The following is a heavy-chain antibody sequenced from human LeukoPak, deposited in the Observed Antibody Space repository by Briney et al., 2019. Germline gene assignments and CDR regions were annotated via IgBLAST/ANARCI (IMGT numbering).Heavy chain of an antibody. CDR2: IYYSGST. V-gene: IGHV4-59*08. CDR3: ARRSYGSGSLYYYGMDV. D-gene: IGHD3-10*01. Sequence: SETLSLTCTVSGGSISSYYWSWIRQPPGKGLEWIGYIYYSGSTNYNPSLKSRVTISVDTSKNQFSLKLSSVTAADMAAYYCARRSYGSGSLYYYGMDVWGQGTTVTVSS. J-gene: IGHJ6*02. CDR1: GGSISSYY.